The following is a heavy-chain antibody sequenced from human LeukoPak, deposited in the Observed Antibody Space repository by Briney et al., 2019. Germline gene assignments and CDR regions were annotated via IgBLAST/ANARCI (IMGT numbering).Heavy chain of an antibody. Sequence: GGSLRLSCAASGFTFSSYAMSWVRQAPGKGLEWVSAISGSGGSTYNADSVKGRFTISRDNSKNTLYLQMNSLRAEDTAVYYSAKAHDFWSGYYYFDYWGQGTLVTVSS. V-gene: IGHV3-23*01. CDR3: AKAHDFWSGYYYFDY. CDR1: GFTFSSYA. D-gene: IGHD3-3*01. CDR2: ISGSGGST. J-gene: IGHJ4*02.